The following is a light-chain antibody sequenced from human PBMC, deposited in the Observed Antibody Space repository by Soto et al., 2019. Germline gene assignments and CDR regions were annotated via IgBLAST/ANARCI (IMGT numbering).Light chain of an antibody. V-gene: IGKV3-15*01. Sequence: EIVMTQSPATLSVSPGERATLSCRASQSVSSNLAWYQQKPGQAPRLLIYGAFTSATGIPARFSGRGSGTEFTLTISSLQSEDCAVYYCQQCNDWPHTFGQGTKLEIK. CDR1: QSVSSN. CDR3: QQCNDWPHT. CDR2: GAF. J-gene: IGKJ2*01.